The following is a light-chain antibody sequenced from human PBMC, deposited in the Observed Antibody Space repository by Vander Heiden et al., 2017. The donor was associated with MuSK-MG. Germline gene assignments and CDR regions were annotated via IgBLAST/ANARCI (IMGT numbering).Light chain of an antibody. CDR2: EVN. J-gene: IGLJ3*02. V-gene: IGLV2-8*01. Sequence: QPALTPPPSASASPGPSVPISCTGTSSDIGGYNVVHWYQQHLGRAPKVVICEVNTRPPGVPDRFSDSKSGDTASLTISGLQAEEEADYCCKSFSLSDTCWVFGGGTRLTVL. CDR1: SSDIGGYNV. CDR3: KSFSLSDTCWV.